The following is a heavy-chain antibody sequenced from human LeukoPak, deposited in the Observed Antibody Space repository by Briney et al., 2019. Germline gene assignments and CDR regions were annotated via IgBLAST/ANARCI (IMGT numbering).Heavy chain of an antibody. V-gene: IGHV3-30*03. CDR2: ISYDGSNK. J-gene: IGHJ4*02. CDR3: ARDRQDWVSFDY. CDR1: GFTFSSYG. D-gene: IGHD3/OR15-3a*01. Sequence: PGGSLRLSCAASGFTFSSYGMHWVRQAPGKGLEWVAVISYDGSNKYYADSVKGRFTISRDNSKNTLYLQMNSLRAEDTAVYYCARDRQDWVSFDYWGQGTLVTVSS.